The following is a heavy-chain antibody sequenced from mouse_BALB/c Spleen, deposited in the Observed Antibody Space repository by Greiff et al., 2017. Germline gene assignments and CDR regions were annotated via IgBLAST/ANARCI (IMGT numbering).Heavy chain of an antibody. CDR2: ISSGSSTI. D-gene: IGHD2-4*01. CDR3: ARKGDDYDSSWFAY. V-gene: IGHV5-17*02. Sequence: EVKLMESGGGLVQPGGSRKLSCAASGFTFSSFGMHWVRQAPEKGLEWVAYISSGSSTIYYADTVKGRFTISRDNPKNTLFLQMTSLRSEDTAMYYCARKGDDYDSSWFAYWGQGTLVTVSA. J-gene: IGHJ3*01. CDR1: GFTFSSFG.